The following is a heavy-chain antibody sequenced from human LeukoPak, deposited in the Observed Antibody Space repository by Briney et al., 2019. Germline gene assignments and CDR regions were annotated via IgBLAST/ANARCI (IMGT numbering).Heavy chain of an antibody. CDR2: ISGDNSNT. J-gene: IGHJ4*02. V-gene: IGHV1-18*01. Sequence: GASVKVSCKASGYTFTSYGISWVRQAPGQGPEWVGWISGDNSNTNYAQKLQGRVTMTTDTSTSTAYLELRSLRSDDTAVYYCARNSLPGDYWGQGTLVTVSS. CDR1: GYTFTSYG. CDR3: ARNSLPGDY. D-gene: IGHD1-14*01.